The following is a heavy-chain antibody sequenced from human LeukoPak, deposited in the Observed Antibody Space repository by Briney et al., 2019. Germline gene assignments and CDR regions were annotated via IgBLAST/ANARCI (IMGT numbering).Heavy chain of an antibody. CDR2: INPNSGGT. CDR1: GYTFTGYY. V-gene: IGHV1-2*02. D-gene: IGHD3-3*01. CDR3: AGDLDFWSGYHVPHY. J-gene: IGHJ4*02. Sequence: HRASVKVSCKASGYTFTGYYMHWVRRAPGQGLEWMGWINPNSGGTNYAQKFQGRVTMTRDTSISTAYMELSRLRSDDTAVYYCAGDLDFWSGYHVPHYWGQGTLVTVSS.